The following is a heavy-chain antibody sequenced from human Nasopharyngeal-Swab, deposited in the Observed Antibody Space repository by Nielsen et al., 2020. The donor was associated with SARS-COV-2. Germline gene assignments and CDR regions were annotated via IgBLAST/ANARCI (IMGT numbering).Heavy chain of an antibody. J-gene: IGHJ4*02. Sequence: GGSLRLSCAASGFTFDDYAMHWVRQAPGKGLEWVSLISWDGGSTYYADSVKGRFTISRDNSKNSLYLQMNSLRAEDTALYYCAKDMVLVDIVVVPAAMTDYWGQGTLVTVSS. CDR3: AKDMVLVDIVVVPAAMTDY. CDR1: GFTFDDYA. D-gene: IGHD2-2*01. V-gene: IGHV3-43D*04. CDR2: ISWDGGST.